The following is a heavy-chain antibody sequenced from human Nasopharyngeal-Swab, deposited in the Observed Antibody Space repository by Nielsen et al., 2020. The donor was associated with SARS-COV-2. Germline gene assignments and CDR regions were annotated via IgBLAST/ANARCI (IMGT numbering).Heavy chain of an antibody. D-gene: IGHD2-21*01. CDR1: GFTFSSYW. CDR3: ARVGVVIAHYYYYGMDV. J-gene: IGHJ6*02. CDR2: IKQDGSEK. Sequence: GGSLRLSCAASGFTFSSYWMSWVRQAPGKGLEWVANIKQDGSEKYYVDSVKGRFTISRDNAKNPLYLQMNSLRAEDTAVYYCARVGVVIAHYYYYGMDVWGQGTTVTVSS. V-gene: IGHV3-7*01.